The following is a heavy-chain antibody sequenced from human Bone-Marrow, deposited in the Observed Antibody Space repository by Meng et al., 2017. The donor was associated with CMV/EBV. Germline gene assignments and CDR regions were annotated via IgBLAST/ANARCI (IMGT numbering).Heavy chain of an antibody. V-gene: IGHV3-7*01. J-gene: IGHJ4*02. CDR1: GFIFSGFW. D-gene: IGHD5-12*01. CDR3: ARGPDIGAF. Sequence: GESLKISCEASGFIFSGFWMSWVRQAPGKGLEWVANIKEDGSTKFYVDSVKGRFTISRDNSKNSLFLQMNSLRVEDTAVYYCARGPDIGAFWGQGTLVTVSS. CDR2: IKEDGSTK.